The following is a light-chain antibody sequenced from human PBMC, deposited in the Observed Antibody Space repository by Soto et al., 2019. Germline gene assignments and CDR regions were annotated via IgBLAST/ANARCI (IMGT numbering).Light chain of an antibody. CDR1: QGIRNY. CDR3: QKYTSVPFT. V-gene: IGKV1-27*01. CDR2: AAS. Sequence: DVQMTQSPSSLSASVGDRVTITCRASQGIRNYLAWYQQKPGKVPKLLIYAASTLQSGVPSRFSGSGSGTDFTLTISSLQPEDVATYYCQKYTSVPFTVGPGTKVHIK. J-gene: IGKJ3*01.